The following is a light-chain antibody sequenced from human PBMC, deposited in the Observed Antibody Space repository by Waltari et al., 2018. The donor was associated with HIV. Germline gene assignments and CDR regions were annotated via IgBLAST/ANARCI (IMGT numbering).Light chain of an antibody. V-gene: IGLV2-14*01. J-gene: IGLJ3*02. CDR1: SRAVGGYHH. CDR3: SSYTSSSTVV. CDR2: EVS. Sequence: QSALTQPASVSGSPGQSITISCTGTSRAVGGYHHVPWYQQHPGKAPKLMIYEVSNRPSGVSNRFSGSKSGNTASLTISGLQAEDEADYYCSSYTSSSTVVFGGGTKLTVL.